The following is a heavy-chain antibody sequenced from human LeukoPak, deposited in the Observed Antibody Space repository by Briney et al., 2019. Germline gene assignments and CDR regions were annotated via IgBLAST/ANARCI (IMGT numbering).Heavy chain of an antibody. CDR2: MCGTAGCT. D-gene: IGHD3-22*01. CDR3: AKDRPNFHENSGHYYRRDGDS. CDR1: GSTFYMYA. Sequence: GGSLTLSCQASGSTFYMYAMSWVRQAPGKGLEWVASMCGTAGCTFYPDSVKGRFTISRDNSKNVLYLRMNSLTAEDTAIYYCAKDRPNFHENSGHYYRRDGDSWGQGTLVTVSS. V-gene: IGHV3-23*01. J-gene: IGHJ5*01.